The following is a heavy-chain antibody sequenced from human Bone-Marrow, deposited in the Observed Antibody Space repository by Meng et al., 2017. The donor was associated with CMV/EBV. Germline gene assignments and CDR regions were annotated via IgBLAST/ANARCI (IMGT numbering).Heavy chain of an antibody. D-gene: IGHD3-9*01. CDR1: GDSVSSNSAA. V-gene: IGHV6-1*01. Sequence: LRLSCAISGDSVSSNSAAWNWIRQSPSRGLEWLGRTYYRSKWYNDYAVSVKSRITINPDTSKNQFSLHLNSVTPEDTAVYYCARAQYYDILTGYYRFDYWGQGTLVTVSS. CDR2: TYYRSKWYN. J-gene: IGHJ4*02. CDR3: ARAQYYDILTGYYRFDY.